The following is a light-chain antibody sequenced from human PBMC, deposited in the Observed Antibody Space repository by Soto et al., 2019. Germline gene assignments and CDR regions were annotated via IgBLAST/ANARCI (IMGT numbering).Light chain of an antibody. CDR3: QQRSNWPPALT. V-gene: IGKV3-11*01. CDR1: QSVSSY. Sequence: EIVLTQSPATLSLSPGERCTRSRMASQSVSSYLAWYQQKPGQAPRLLIYDASNRATGIPVRFSGSGSGTDFTLTISSLEPEDFAVYYCQQRSNWPPALTFGEGTKVDIK. J-gene: IGKJ4*01. CDR2: DAS.